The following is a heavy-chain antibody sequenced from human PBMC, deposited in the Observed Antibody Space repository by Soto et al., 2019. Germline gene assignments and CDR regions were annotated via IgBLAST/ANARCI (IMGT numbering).Heavy chain of an antibody. V-gene: IGHV3-15*01. CDR2: IKSRIDGETR. CDR1: GFTFSNAW. CDR3: TADVPTLGVGEFDY. Sequence: EVQLVESGGGLVKPGGSLRLSCVGSGFTFSNAWMTWVRQAPGKGLEWVGRIKSRIDGETREYAAPVKDRFTISRDDSKNTVYLQVTGLKTEDTAIYYCTADVPTLGVGEFDYWGQGTLIAVSS. D-gene: IGHD3-10*01. J-gene: IGHJ4*02.